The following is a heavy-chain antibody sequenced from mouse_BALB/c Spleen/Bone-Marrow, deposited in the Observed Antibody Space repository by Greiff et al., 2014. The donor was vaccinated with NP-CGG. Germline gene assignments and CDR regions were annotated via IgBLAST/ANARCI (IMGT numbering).Heavy chain of an antibody. CDR1: GYTFTDYN. CDR2: IYPYNGGT. Sequence: EVQLQQSGPELVKPGASEKISCKASGYTFTDYNMQWVKQSHGKSLEWIGYIYPYNGGTGYNQKFRSKATLTVDSSSSTAYMELRSLTSEDSAVYYCAREGGYCDAMDYWGQGTSVTVSS. V-gene: IGHV1S29*02. D-gene: IGHD2-3*01. CDR3: AREGGYCDAMDY. J-gene: IGHJ4*01.